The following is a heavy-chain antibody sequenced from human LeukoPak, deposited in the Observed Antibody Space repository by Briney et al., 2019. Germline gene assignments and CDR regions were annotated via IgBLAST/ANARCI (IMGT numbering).Heavy chain of an antibody. CDR3: ARDTFYYGQDY. J-gene: IGHJ4*02. CDR1: GFTFSSYA. D-gene: IGHD4-17*01. CDR2: ISYDGSNK. V-gene: IGHV3-30-3*01. Sequence: GRSLRLSCAASGFTFSSYAMHWVRQAPGKGLEWVAVISYDGSNKYYADSVKGRFTISRDNSKNTLYLQMNSLRAEDTAVYYCARDTFYYGQDYWGQGTLVTVSS.